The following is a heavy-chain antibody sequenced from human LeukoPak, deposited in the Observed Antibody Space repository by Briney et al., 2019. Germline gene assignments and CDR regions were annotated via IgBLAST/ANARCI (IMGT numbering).Heavy chain of an antibody. V-gene: IGHV4-34*01. J-gene: IGHJ6*03. Sequence: SETLSLTCAVYGGSFSGYYWSWIRQPPGKGLEWIGEINHSGSTNYNPSLKSRVTISVDTSKNQFSLILSSVTAADTAVYFCARDRRGVGPDSYYYYYMDVWGKGTTVTVSS. CDR2: INHSGST. CDR3: ARDRRGVGPDSYYYYYMDV. D-gene: IGHD1-26*01. CDR1: GGSFSGYY.